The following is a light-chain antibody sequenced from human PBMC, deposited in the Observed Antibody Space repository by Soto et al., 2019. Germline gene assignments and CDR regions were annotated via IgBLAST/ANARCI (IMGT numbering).Light chain of an antibody. CDR1: QSVGSY. V-gene: IGKV3-11*01. CDR3: QQRSNWPPFFT. CDR2: DAS. Sequence: EIVLTQSPATLSLSPGEEATLSCTASQSVGSYLAWYQQKPGQAPRLLIYDASIRATCIPARFSGAGSGTDFTLTISSLEPEDFAVYDCQQRSNWPPFFTFGPGTKVDLK. J-gene: IGKJ3*01.